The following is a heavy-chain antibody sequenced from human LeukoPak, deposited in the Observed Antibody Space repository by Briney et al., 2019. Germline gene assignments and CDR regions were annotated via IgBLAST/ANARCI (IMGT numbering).Heavy chain of an antibody. Sequence: KTGGSLRLSCAASGFTFSDYYMSWIRQAPGKGLEWVSYISSSGSTIYYADSVKGRFTISRGNAKNSLYLQMNSLRAEDTAVYYCARVWLVGATTDYWGQGTLVTVSS. CDR2: ISSSGSTI. CDR1: GFTFSDYY. V-gene: IGHV3-11*01. D-gene: IGHD1-26*01. CDR3: ARVWLVGATTDY. J-gene: IGHJ4*02.